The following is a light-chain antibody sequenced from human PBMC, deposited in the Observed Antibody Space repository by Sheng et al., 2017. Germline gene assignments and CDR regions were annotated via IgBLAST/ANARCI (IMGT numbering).Light chain of an antibody. Sequence: DIQMTQSPSTLSASVGDRVTITCRASQSISSWLAWYQQKPGKAPKLLIYEASNLESGVPSRFSGSGSGTEFTLTISSLQPDDSATYYCQQYKSYSLTFGGGTKVEIK. CDR2: EAS. CDR1: QSISSW. V-gene: IGKV1-5*03. J-gene: IGKJ4*01. CDR3: QQYKSYSLT.